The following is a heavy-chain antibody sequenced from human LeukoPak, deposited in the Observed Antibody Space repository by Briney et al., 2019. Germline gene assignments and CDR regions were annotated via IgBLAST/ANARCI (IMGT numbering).Heavy chain of an antibody. CDR1: GYSISTGYY. Sequence: SETLSLTCTVSGYSISTGYYWGWVRQPPGKRLEWIGTFFHGVNTYYNPSLGSRVTISVDTSTNQFSLKLTSVTAADTAIYYCARGPNGRYHAPFLWGQGTLVTVSS. V-gene: IGHV4-38-2*02. D-gene: IGHD1-26*01. J-gene: IGHJ4*02. CDR2: FFHGVNT. CDR3: ARGPNGRYHAPFL.